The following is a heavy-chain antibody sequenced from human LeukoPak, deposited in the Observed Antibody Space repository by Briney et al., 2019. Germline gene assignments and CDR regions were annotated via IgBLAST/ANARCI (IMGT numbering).Heavy chain of an antibody. Sequence: PSQTLSPTCTVAAASISITSYYWGRIRQPPGKGLDWIGSMDYCGSTYFNPSLNSRVAISVGTSQNQFSLKLSSVTAADTAVYYCAVVRGYFDYWGQGTLVTVSS. CDR1: AASISITSYY. V-gene: IGHV4-39*01. D-gene: IGHD3-10*01. CDR2: MDYCGST. J-gene: IGHJ4*02. CDR3: AVVRGYFDY.